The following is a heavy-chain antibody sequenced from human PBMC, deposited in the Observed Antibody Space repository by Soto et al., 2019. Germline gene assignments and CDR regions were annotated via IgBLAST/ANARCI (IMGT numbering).Heavy chain of an antibody. V-gene: IGHV5-10-1*01. D-gene: IGHD6-19*01. CDR2: IDPSDSYT. Sequence: GESLKISCKGSGYSSSSQWISWVRQMPGKVLEWMGRIDPSDSYTSYSPSFQGHVTISTDNSISTAYLQCISLKASDTAMYYCARHGKSAVITKTYGMDVLGQGTTVTVSS. CDR1: GYSSSSQW. CDR3: ARHGKSAVITKTYGMDV. J-gene: IGHJ6*02.